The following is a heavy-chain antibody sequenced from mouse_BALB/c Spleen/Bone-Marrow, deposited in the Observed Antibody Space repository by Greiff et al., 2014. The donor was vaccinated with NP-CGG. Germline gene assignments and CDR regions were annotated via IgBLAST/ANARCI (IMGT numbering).Heavy chain of an antibody. J-gene: IGHJ3*01. CDR3: TTLGRFAY. CDR2: INPSNGGT. CDR1: GYTFTNYY. Sequence: QVHVKQSGAELVKPGVSVKLSCKASGYTFTNYYMYWVKQRPGQDLEWIGEINPSNGGTNFNEKFKSKATLTVDKSSSTAYMQLSSLTSEDSAVYYCTTLGRFAYWGQGTPVTVFA. D-gene: IGHD4-1*01. V-gene: IGHV1S81*02.